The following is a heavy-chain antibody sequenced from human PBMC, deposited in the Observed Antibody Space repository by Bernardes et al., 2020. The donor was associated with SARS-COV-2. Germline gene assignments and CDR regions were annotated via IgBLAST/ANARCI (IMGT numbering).Heavy chain of an antibody. V-gene: IGHV3-48*01. D-gene: IGHD1-26*01. J-gene: IGHJ4*02. CDR3: ARGRGAVAPMDH. CDR1: GLSFSEYA. Sequence: GSLRLSCQASGLSFSEYAMNWVRQAPGKGLEWLSYISSRSTTIYVADTVKGRFAISRDNAKNSVYLQMNSLRAEDTAVYYCARGRGAVAPMDHWGQGTLVTVSS. CDR2: ISSRSTTI.